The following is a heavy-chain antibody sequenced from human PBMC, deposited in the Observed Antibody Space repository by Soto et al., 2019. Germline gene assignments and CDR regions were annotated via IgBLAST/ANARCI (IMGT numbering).Heavy chain of an antibody. V-gene: IGHV3-23*01. J-gene: IGHJ4*02. CDR1: GFTFSSYA. Sequence: GGSLRLSCAASGFTFSSYAMSWVRQAPGKGLEWVSAISGSGGSTYYADSVKGRFTISRDNSKNTLYLQMNSLRAEDTAVYYCAKGQFFEYSSSAHPHLLFDYWGQGTLVTVS. D-gene: IGHD6-6*01. CDR3: AKGQFFEYSSSAHPHLLFDY. CDR2: ISGSGGST.